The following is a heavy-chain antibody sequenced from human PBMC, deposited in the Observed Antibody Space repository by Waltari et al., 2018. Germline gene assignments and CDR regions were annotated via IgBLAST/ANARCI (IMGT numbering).Heavy chain of an antibody. CDR3: ARYLGIHRYFDY. J-gene: IGHJ4*02. Sequence: QVQLQESGPGLVKPSETLSLTCAVSGYSLSSGYYWGWLRQPPGKGLEWIGSIYHSGSTYYNPSLKSRVTISVDTSKNQFSLKLSSVTAADTAVYYCARYLGIHRYFDYWGQGTLVTVSS. D-gene: IGHD3-16*01. CDR2: IYHSGST. V-gene: IGHV4-38-2*01. CDR1: GYSLSSGYY.